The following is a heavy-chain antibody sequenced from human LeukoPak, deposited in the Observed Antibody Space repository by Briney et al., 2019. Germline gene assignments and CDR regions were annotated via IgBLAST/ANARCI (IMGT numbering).Heavy chain of an antibody. CDR1: GGSISSSSYY. CDR3: ARENCSGGSCYSIYYYYYMDV. D-gene: IGHD2-15*01. V-gene: IGHV4-39*07. J-gene: IGHJ6*03. Sequence: SETLSLTCTVSGGSISSSSYYWGWIRQPPGKGLEWIGSIYFSGSTYYNPSLKSRVTISVDTSKNRFSLKLSSVTAADTAVYYCARENCSGGSCYSIYYYYYMDVWGKGTTVTVSS. CDR2: IYFSGST.